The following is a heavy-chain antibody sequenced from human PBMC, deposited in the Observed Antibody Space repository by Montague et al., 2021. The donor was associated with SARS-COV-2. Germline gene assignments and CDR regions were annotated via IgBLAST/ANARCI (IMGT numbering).Heavy chain of an antibody. J-gene: IGHJ4*02. D-gene: IGHD6-13*01. CDR3: GRVFAPAGTFDF. V-gene: IGHV6-1*01. Sequence: CVISGDSVSTNNTTWNWVRQSPSGDLEWLGRTYFRSKWYNDYAVSVKSRITINPDASKNQFSLQLKSVTPKDTAIYFCGRVFAPAGTFDFWGQGTLVTVSS. CDR2: TYFRSKWYN. CDR1: GDSVSTNNTT.